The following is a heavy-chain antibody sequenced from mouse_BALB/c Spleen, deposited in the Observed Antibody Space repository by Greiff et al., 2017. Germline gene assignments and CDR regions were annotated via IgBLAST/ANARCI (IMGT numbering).Heavy chain of an antibody. CDR3: ARLRTMTSDMDY. D-gene: IGHD2-4*01. J-gene: IGHJ2*01. CDR2: IYPGSGNT. V-gene: IGHV1-77*01. Sequence: QVQLQQSGAELARPGASVKLSCTASGFTFTDYYINWVKQSTGQGLEWIGEIYPGSGNTYYNEKFKGKATLTADKSSSTAYMQLSSLTSEDSAVYFCARLRTMTSDMDYWGQGTTLTVSS. CDR1: GFTFTDYY.